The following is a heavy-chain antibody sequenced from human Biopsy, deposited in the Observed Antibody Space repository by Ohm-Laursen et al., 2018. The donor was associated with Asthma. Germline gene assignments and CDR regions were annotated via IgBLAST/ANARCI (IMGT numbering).Heavy chain of an antibody. D-gene: IGHD4-17*01. CDR1: GYRLTDLS. CDR3: ASDFPKDYVRYNFQF. Sequence: VKVSCKISGYRLTDLSMHWVRQAPGQGLEWMGGHDHEEGGTVNARRFQGRVTMTEDTSTDTAYMELSSLSSDDTAVYYCASDFPKDYVRYNFQFWGQGTLVTVSS. CDR2: HDHEEGGT. V-gene: IGHV1-24*01. J-gene: IGHJ4*02.